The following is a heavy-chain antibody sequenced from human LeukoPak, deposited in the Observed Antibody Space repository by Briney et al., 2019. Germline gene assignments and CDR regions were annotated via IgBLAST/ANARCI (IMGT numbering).Heavy chain of an antibody. V-gene: IGHV3-30-3*01. CDR2: ISYDGSNK. J-gene: IGHJ4*02. CDR1: GFTFDDYA. CDR3: ARDRQGGNWGDFDF. Sequence: GRSLRLSCAASGFTFDDYAMHWVRQAPGKGLEWVAVISYDGSNKYYADSVKGRFTISRDNSKNTLYLQMNSLIAEDTAVYYCARDRQGGNWGDFDFWGQGTLVIVSS. D-gene: IGHD3-16*01.